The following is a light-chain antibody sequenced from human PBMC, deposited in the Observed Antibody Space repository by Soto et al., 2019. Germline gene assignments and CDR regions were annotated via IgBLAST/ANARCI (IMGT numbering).Light chain of an antibody. Sequence: QSALTQPASVSGSPGQSITISCTGTSSDVGGYNYVSWYQQHPGKAPKLMIYDVSNRPSGVSNRFSGSKSGNTASLTISGLQAEDEADYYCSSYTSSSTLVFGTGTXVTVL. V-gene: IGLV2-14*01. CDR2: DVS. CDR1: SSDVGGYNY. CDR3: SSYTSSSTLV. J-gene: IGLJ1*01.